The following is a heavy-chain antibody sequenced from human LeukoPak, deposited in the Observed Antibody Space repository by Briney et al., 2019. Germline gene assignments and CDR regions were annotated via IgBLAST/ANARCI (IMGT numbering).Heavy chain of an antibody. CDR3: TRDWLAGNPYHAFDL. V-gene: IGHV3-7*01. J-gene: IGHJ3*01. CDR2: IKEDGSEE. D-gene: IGHD3-22*01. CDR1: GFTFSSYW. Sequence: GGSLRLSCAASGFTFSSYWMTWVRQAPGKGLECVANIKEDGSEEYYVDSVKGRFSISRDNAKNSLHLQMNSLRAEDTAVYYCTRDWLAGNPYHAFDLWGKGTMVTVSS.